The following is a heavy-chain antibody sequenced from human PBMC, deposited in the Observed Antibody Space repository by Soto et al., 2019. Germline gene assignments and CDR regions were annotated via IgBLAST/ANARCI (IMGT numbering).Heavy chain of an antibody. J-gene: IGHJ1*01. D-gene: IGHD3-22*01. V-gene: IGHV4-61*01. CDR3: AREGGVYDSSGPFQH. CDR2: IYYSGST. Sequence: EPLSLTCTVSGGSVSSGSYYWSWIRQPPGKGLEWIGYIYYSGSTNYNPSLKSRVTISVDTSKNQFSLKLSSVTAADTAVYYCAREGGVYDSSGPFQHWGQGTLVTVSS. CDR1: GGSVSSGSYY.